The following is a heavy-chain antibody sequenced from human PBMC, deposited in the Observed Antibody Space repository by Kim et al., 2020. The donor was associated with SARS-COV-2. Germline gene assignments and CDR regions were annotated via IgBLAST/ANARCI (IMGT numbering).Heavy chain of an antibody. D-gene: IGHD2-21*02. J-gene: IGHJ4*02. Sequence: GGSLRLSCAASGFTFSSYAMHWVRQAPGKGLEWVAVISYDGSNKYYADSVKGRFTISRDNSKNTLYLQMNSLRAEDTAVYYCARVLAPYCGGDCYSGWGSFVDYWGQGTLVTVSS. CDR3: ARVLAPYCGGDCYSGWGSFVDY. V-gene: IGHV3-30-3*01. CDR1: GFTFSSYA. CDR2: ISYDGSNK.